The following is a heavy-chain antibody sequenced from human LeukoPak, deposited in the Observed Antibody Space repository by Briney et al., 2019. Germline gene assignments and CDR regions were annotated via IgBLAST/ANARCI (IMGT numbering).Heavy chain of an antibody. J-gene: IGHJ6*03. CDR1: GGSISSHY. CDR3: ARLGLPDSITGYYYYYMDV. CDR2: IYTSGST. Sequence: SETLSLTCTVSGGSISSHYWSWIRQPPGKGLEWIGYIYTSGSTNYNPSLKSRVTISVDTSKNQFSLKLSSVTAADTAVYYCARLGLPDSITGYYYYYMDVWGKGTTVTVSS. D-gene: IGHD3-16*01. V-gene: IGHV4-4*09.